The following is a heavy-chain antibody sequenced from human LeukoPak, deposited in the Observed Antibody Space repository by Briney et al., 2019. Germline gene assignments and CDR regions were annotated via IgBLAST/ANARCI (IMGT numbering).Heavy chain of an antibody. J-gene: IGHJ4*02. CDR1: GITFSNYV. Sequence: RSGGSLRLSCAASGITFSNYVMTWVRQAPGKGLEWVSGISGSGDSTYDADSVKGRFTISRDNSKNTLYLQLNSLRAEDTAIYYCAKRAHSSSWYAAFDYWGQGTLVTVSS. CDR2: ISGSGDST. V-gene: IGHV3-23*01. CDR3: AKRAHSSSWYAAFDY. D-gene: IGHD6-13*01.